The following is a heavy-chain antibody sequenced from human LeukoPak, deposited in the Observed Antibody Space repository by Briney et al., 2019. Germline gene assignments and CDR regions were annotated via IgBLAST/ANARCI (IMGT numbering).Heavy chain of an antibody. CDR1: GGSISSSSYH. Sequence: SETLSLTCTVSGGSISSSSYHWGWIRQPPGKGLEWIGSIYYSGSTYYNPSLKSRVTISVDTSKNQFSLKLSSVTAADTAVYYCARSYSSSWFIDYWGQGTLVTVSS. CDR2: IYYSGST. V-gene: IGHV4-39*07. D-gene: IGHD6-13*01. CDR3: ARSYSSSWFIDY. J-gene: IGHJ4*02.